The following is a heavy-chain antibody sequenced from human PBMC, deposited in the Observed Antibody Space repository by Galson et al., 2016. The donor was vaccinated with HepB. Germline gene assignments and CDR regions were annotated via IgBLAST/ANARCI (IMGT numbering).Heavy chain of an antibody. V-gene: IGHV3-23*01. CDR3: AKDRGENFGSGTYTDS. CDR2: ISASSDAT. D-gene: IGHD3-10*01. CDR1: GFTFPNYA. J-gene: IGHJ4*02. Sequence: SLRLSCAASGFTFPNYAMTWVRQAPGRGLEWVSSISASSDATYYADSVRGRYTVSRDDSKNTLYLQMDSLRPDDTAVYYCAKDRGENFGSGTYTDSWGQGSLVTVS.